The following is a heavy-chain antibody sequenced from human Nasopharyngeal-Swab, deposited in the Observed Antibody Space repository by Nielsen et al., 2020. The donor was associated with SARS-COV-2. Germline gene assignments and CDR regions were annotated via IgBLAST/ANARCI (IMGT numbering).Heavy chain of an antibody. Sequence: GGSLRLSCAASGFLFSSYGMNWVRQAPGKGLEWVSAISSTGDYIYYAASVKGRFTISRDNAKNSVFLQMNSLRAEDTAVYYCVRDTPAMFAYWGQGTLVTVSS. CDR2: ISSTGDYI. J-gene: IGHJ4*02. CDR1: GFLFSSYG. CDR3: VRDTPAMFAY. V-gene: IGHV3-21*01.